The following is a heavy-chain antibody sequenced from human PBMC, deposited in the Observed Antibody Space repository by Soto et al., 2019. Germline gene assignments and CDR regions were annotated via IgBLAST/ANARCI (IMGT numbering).Heavy chain of an antibody. CDR1: GDSINNRSYY. CDR2: IYYSGST. V-gene: IGHV4-39*01. D-gene: IGHD2-21*02. CDR3: ERKRTSVVTQAYFDS. J-gene: IGHJ4*02. Sequence: SETLSLTCTVTGDSINNRSYYWGWIRQPPGKGLEWIGSIYYSGSTYNNPSLKSRVSMSVDTSKNQFSLKLRSVTAADTALYYCERKRTSVVTQAYFDSWGQGSLVTVYS.